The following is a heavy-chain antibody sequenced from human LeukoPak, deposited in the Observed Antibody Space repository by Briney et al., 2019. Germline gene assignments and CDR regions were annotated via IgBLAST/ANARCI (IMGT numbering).Heavy chain of an antibody. Sequence: ASVTVSCKTSGYSFTSHGISWVRQAPGQGLEWMGWISTYNENTDLTQKFQGRVTMTTDESASRAYMELRILRSDDTAMYYCARDIVGDGDFDYWGQGTLVTVSS. J-gene: IGHJ4*02. V-gene: IGHV1-18*01. CDR1: GYSFTSHG. CDR2: ISTYNENT. CDR3: ARDIVGDGDFDY. D-gene: IGHD3-16*02.